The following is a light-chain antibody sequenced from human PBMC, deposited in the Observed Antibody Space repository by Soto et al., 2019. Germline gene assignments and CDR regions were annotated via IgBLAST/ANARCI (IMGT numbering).Light chain of an antibody. V-gene: IGKV1-39*01. CDR2: AAS. CDR3: QQADSFPLT. CDR1: QSISSY. Sequence: DTQMTQSPSSLSASVGDRVTITCRASQSISSYLNWYQQKPGKAPKVLIYAASSLQSGVPSRFSGSGSGTDFTLTISSLQPEDFATYYCQQADSFPLTFGGGNKVDIK. J-gene: IGKJ4*01.